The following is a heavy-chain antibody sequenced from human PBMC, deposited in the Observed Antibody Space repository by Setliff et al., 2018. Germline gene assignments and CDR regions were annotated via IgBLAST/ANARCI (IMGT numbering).Heavy chain of an antibody. J-gene: IGHJ4*02. Sequence: TLSLTCTVSGGSISSGSYYWSWIRQPAGKGLEWIGHIYTSGSTNYNPSLKSRVTISVDTSKNQFSLKLSSVTAADTAVYYCASYRQDVNYWGQGTQVPVSS. CDR3: ASYRQDVNY. CDR1: GGSISSGSYY. CDR2: IYTSGST. D-gene: IGHD4-4*01. V-gene: IGHV4-61*09.